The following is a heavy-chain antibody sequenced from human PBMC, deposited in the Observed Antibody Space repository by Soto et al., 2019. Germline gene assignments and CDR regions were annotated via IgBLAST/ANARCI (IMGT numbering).Heavy chain of an antibody. V-gene: IGHV4-4*07. CDR2: IYATGTT. D-gene: IGHD1-1*01. Sequence: ETLSLTCTVSGASISGFYWSWIRKAAGKGLEWIGRIYATGTTDYNPSLKSRVMMSVDTSKKQFSLKLRSVTAADKDVYYCVRDGTKTLREWFDPWGQG. CDR3: VRDGTKTLREWFDP. CDR1: GASISGFY. J-gene: IGHJ5*02.